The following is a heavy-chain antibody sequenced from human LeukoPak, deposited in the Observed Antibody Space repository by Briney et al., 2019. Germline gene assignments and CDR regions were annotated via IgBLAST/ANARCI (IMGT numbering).Heavy chain of an antibody. D-gene: IGHD3-10*01. Sequence: ASVKVFCKVSGGTFSSYAISWVRQAPGQGLEWMGGIIPMFGTANYAQKFQGRVTITADESRSTAYMELSSLRSEDTAVYYCVRDTSGSYYPTFDPGGQGTLVTVSS. CDR3: VRDTSGSYYPTFDP. CDR2: IIPMFGTA. V-gene: IGHV1-69*01. CDR1: GGTFSSYA. J-gene: IGHJ5*02.